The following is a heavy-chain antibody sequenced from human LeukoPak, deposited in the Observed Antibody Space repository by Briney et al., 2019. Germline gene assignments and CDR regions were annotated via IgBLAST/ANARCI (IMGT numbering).Heavy chain of an antibody. CDR1: GFTFSSYA. Sequence: PGRSLRLSCAASGFTFSSYAMHWVRQAPGKGLEWVAVISYDGSNKYYADSVKGRFTISRDNSKNTLYLQMNSLRAEDTAVYYCAREADDYYDSSGYYFHYWGQGTPVTVSS. J-gene: IGHJ4*02. CDR2: ISYDGSNK. D-gene: IGHD3-22*01. CDR3: AREADDYYDSSGYYFHY. V-gene: IGHV3-30*04.